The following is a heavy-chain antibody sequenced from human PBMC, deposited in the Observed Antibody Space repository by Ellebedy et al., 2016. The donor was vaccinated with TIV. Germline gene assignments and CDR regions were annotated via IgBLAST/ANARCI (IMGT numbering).Heavy chain of an antibody. J-gene: IGHJ4*02. D-gene: IGHD3-16*01. CDR3: ARDSRGKLDY. Sequence: PGGSLRLSCAASGFTFSSYGMHWVRQAPGKWLEWVAVIWYDGSNKYYADSVKGRFTISRDKSKNTLYLQMNSLRAEDTAVHYCARDSRGKLDYWGQGTLVTVSS. CDR1: GFTFSSYG. V-gene: IGHV3-30*19. CDR2: IWYDGSNK.